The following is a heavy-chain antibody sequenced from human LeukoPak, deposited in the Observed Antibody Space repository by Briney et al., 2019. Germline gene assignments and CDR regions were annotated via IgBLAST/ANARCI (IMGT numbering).Heavy chain of an antibody. J-gene: IGHJ3*02. V-gene: IGHV4-39*07. CDR3: ARDLSTIVVTNAFDI. Sequence: SETLSLTCTVSGGSISSSSNYWGWIRQPPGKGLEWIGSIYYIGSTYYNPSLKSRVTMSVDTSKNQFSLKLSSVTAADTAVYYCARDLSTIVVTNAFDIWGQGTMVTVSS. CDR1: GGSISSSSNY. D-gene: IGHD3-22*01. CDR2: IYYIGST.